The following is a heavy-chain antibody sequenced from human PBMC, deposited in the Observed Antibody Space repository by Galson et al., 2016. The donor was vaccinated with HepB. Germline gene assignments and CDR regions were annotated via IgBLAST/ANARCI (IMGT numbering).Heavy chain of an antibody. CDR1: GFSFRDYY. Sequence: SLRLSCAASGFSFRDYYMSWIRQAPGKGLEWLSYISSSGNSTYYAESLKGRFTISRDNAKNSLYLHMSSLRVEDTAVYFCAREATFKEFWSGYFDYWGPGNMVTVSS. V-gene: IGHV3-11*01. CDR3: AREATFKEFWSGYFDY. J-gene: IGHJ4*02. CDR2: ISSSGNST. D-gene: IGHD3-3*01.